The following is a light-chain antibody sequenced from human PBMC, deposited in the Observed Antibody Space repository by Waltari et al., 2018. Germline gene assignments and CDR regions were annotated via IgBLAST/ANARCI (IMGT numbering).Light chain of an antibody. V-gene: IGLV3-21*01. J-gene: IGLJ1*01. CDR2: SDS. CDR1: NIGTKS. CDR3: QVWEISRDHYV. Sequence: SYVLTQPPSVSVAPGESARITCGGNNIGTKSVHWYQQKPGQAPVLVIYSDSDRPYGIPERFSGANAGNTANRTISRGEAGDEADYYCQVWEISRDHYVFGSGTEVTVL.